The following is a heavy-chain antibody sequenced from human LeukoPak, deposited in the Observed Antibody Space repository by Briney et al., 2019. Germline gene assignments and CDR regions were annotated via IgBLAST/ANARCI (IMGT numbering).Heavy chain of an antibody. V-gene: IGHV3-48*01. CDR2: ISSSSSTI. D-gene: IGHD3-9*01. Sequence: PGGSLRLSCAASGFTFSSYSMNWVRQAPGKGLEWVSYISSSSSTIYYADSVKGRFTISRDNAKNSLYLQMNSLRAEDTAVYYCARDFDILTGYSSYWGQGTLVTVSS. J-gene: IGHJ4*02. CDR1: GFTFSSYS. CDR3: ARDFDILTGYSSY.